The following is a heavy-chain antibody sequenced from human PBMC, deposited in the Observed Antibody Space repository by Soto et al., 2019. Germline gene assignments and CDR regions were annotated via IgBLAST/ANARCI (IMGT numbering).Heavy chain of an antibody. CDR1: GGSISTSY. Sequence: QVQLQESGPGLVKPSETLSLTCTVSGGSISTSYWSWIRQPPGKGLEWLGYVYYMGSTKYNPSLKNRVTISVDTSQNQFSPKLESVSAADTALYYCARDGSGHDFWDGPWYFDSWGQGTLVTVSS. V-gene: IGHV4-59*01. J-gene: IGHJ4*02. D-gene: IGHD3-3*01. CDR2: VYYMGST. CDR3: ARDGSGHDFWDGPWYFDS.